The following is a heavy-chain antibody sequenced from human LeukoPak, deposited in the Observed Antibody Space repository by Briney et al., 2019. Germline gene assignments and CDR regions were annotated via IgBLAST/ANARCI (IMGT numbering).Heavy chain of an antibody. J-gene: IGHJ3*02. CDR2: INSDGSST. CDR3: ARDRRGSYYGAFDI. Sequence: GGSLRLSCAASGFTSSSYWMRWGRQAPGKGLVWVSRINSDGSSTSYADSVKGRFTISRDNAKNTLYLQMNSLRAEDTAVYYCARDRRGSYYGAFDIWGQGTMVTVSS. D-gene: IGHD1-26*01. V-gene: IGHV3-74*01. CDR1: GFTSSSYW.